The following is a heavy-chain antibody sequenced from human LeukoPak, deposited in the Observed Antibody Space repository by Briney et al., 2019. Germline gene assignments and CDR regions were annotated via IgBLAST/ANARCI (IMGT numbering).Heavy chain of an antibody. D-gene: IGHD4-23*01. V-gene: IGHV3-30*02. CDR3: ATSARWWFDP. CDR2: IRYDGSNK. Sequence: GGSLRLSCAASGFTFSSYGMRWVRQAPGKGLEWAAFIRYDGSNKYYADSVKGRFTISRDNSKNTLYLQMNSLRAEDTAVYYCATSARWWFDPWGQGTLVTVSS. CDR1: GFTFSSYG. J-gene: IGHJ5*02.